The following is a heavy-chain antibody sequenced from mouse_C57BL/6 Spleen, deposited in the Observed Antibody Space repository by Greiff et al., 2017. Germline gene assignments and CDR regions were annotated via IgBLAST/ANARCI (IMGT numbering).Heavy chain of an antibody. Sequence: QVQLKQSGPGLVQPSQSLSITCTVSGFSLTSYGVHWVRQSPGKGLEWLGVIWSGGSTDYNAAFISILSISKDNTKSQVFSIRNSLQADDTAIYYCARHYDWGVCFYYWGQGTTLTLSS. CDR2: IWSGGST. CDR3: ARHYDWGVCFYY. D-gene: IGHD2-4*01. V-gene: IGHV2-2*01. J-gene: IGHJ2*01. CDR1: GFSLTSYG.